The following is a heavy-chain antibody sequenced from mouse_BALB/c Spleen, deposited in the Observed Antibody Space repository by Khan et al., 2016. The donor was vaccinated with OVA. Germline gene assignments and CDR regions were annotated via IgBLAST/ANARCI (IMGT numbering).Heavy chain of an antibody. D-gene: IGHD2-14*01. J-gene: IGHJ4*01. CDR3: ARVGYNGTMDF. Sequence: QIQLVQSGPELKKPGETVQISCKASGFTFTNYGMNWVRQAPGKGLKWMGWINTYTGEPTFTDDFKGRFAFSLETSASTAYLQINSLKNEDTATWFCARVGYNGTMDFWGQGTSVTVSS. CDR2: INTYTGEP. CDR1: GFTFTNYG. V-gene: IGHV9-3-1*01.